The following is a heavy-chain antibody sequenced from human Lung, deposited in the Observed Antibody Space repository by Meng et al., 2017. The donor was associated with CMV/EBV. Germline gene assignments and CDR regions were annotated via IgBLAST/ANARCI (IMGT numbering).Heavy chain of an antibody. CDR1: GYXISSGYY. D-gene: IGHD2-8*01. J-gene: IGHJ3*02. CDR3: ARDGRYCTNGVCSYDAFDI. Sequence: SXTXSLXCTVSGYXISSGYYWGWIRQPPGKGLEWIGSFYHSGSTYYNPSLKSRVTISVDTSKNQFSLKLTSVTAADTAVYYCARDGRYCTNGVCSYDAFDIWXQGTXVTVSS. CDR2: FYHSGST. V-gene: IGHV4-38-2*02.